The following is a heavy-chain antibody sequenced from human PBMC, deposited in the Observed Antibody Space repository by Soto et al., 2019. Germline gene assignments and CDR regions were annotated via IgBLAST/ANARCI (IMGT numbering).Heavy chain of an antibody. D-gene: IGHD3-9*01. Sequence: PGVTLRLSCAPSGFPFNSYSMVWVRQAPGKGLEWVSYIFTTGTTIYYADSVKGGFTVSRDNAKNSVFLLLNSLRAEDTAVYYCARDKDWAFDYWGQGT. CDR3: ARDKDWAFDY. V-gene: IGHV3-48*03. CDR2: IFTTGTTI. CDR1: GFPFNSYS. J-gene: IGHJ4*02.